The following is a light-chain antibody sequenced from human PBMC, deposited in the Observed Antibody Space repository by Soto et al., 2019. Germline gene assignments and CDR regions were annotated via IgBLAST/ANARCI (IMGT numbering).Light chain of an antibody. V-gene: IGKV3-11*01. J-gene: IGKJ4*01. CDR2: DAS. CDR1: QSVSSS. CDR3: QQYSNWPLT. Sequence: EIVLTQSPATLSLSPGERATLSCRASQSVSSSLAWYQQKFGQAPTLLIYDASNRAAGIPARFSGSGSGTEFTLTVSNLEPEDFAVYYCQQYSNWPLTFGGGTKVEI.